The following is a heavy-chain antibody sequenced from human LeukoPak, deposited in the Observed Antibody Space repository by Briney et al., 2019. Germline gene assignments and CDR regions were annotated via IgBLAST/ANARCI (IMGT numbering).Heavy chain of an antibody. D-gene: IGHD5-18*01. CDR1: GYTFTTYD. J-gene: IGHJ4*02. CDR2: MNPNSGNT. Sequence: ASVKVSCKASGYTFTTYDINWVRQATGQELEWMGWMNPNSGNTGYAQTFQGRVTMTRNTSISTAFAELSGLRSEDTAVYFCARRNTAMVAGLDYWGQGSLVTVSS. CDR3: ARRNTAMVAGLDY. V-gene: IGHV1-8*01.